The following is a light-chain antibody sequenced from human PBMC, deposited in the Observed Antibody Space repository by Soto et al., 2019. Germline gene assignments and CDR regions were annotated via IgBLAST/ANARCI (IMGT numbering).Light chain of an antibody. Sequence: TFRASQTIINWLAWYQQKPGKAPKLLIYKASTLEGEVPSRFSVSCPETECIRATNALQPDESATYYGQQVLTYWWTFPQGTKVDIK. V-gene: IGKV1-5*03. CDR3: QQVLTYWWT. J-gene: IGKJ1*01. CDR2: KAS. CDR1: QTIINW.